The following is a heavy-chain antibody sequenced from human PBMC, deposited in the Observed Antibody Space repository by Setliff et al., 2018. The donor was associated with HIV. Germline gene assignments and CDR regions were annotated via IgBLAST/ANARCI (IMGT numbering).Heavy chain of an antibody. CDR2: INPSGGST. V-gene: IGHV1-46*03. CDR3: AVTIFGVVTHGYFQH. CDR1: GYTFTRYY. J-gene: IGHJ1*01. D-gene: IGHD3-3*01. Sequence: ASVKVSCKASGYTFTRYYIHWVRQAPGQGLEWMGIINPSGGSTTYTQKFQGTGTMTRNTSVSTAYMELSSLRSEDTAVYYCAVTIFGVVTHGYFQHWGQGTLVTVSS.